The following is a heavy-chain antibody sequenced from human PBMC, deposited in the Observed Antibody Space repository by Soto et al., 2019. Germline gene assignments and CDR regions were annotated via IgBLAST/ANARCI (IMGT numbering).Heavy chain of an antibody. CDR2: VGIDGNGK. D-gene: IGHD5-12*01. Sequence: QVQLVESGGGVVQPGRSLRLSCAASGFTFSRYGMNWVRQAPGKGLEWVAGVGIDGNGKYYADSVKGRVTISRDNSKDTLSVQMNRLRVEETAVYYCARVRVSYSGYGGAFALWGQGTMVTVSS. V-gene: IGHV3-33*01. CDR1: GFTFSRYG. CDR3: ARVRVSYSGYGGAFAL. J-gene: IGHJ3*01.